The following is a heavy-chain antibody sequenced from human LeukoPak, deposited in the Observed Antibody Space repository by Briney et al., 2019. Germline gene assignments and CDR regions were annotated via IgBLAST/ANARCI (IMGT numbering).Heavy chain of an antibody. J-gene: IGHJ4*02. CDR3: ARGADSGYDY. CDR1: GGSISSYY. CDR2: IYTYGIT. Sequence: PSETLSLTCTVSGGSISSYYWSWIRQPAGKGLEWIGRIYTYGITNYNPSLKSRVTMSVEKSKNQFSLRLSSLTAADTAVYYCARGADSGYDYWGQGMLVTVSS. V-gene: IGHV4-4*07. D-gene: IGHD5-12*01.